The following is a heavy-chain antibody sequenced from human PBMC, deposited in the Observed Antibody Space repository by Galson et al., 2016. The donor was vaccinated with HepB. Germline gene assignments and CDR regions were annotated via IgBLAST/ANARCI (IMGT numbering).Heavy chain of an antibody. CDR1: GDSFINFW. CDR3: VSSWMKDEYFKY. Sequence: QSGAEVKKPGESLKISCKGSGDSFINFWIGWVRQMPGKGLEWMGIIYLRDSHTRYSPSFQGQVTISADKSISTAYLQWSSLKASDSAMYYCVSSWMKDEYFKYWAQGTLVTVSS. J-gene: IGHJ4*02. V-gene: IGHV5-51*03. CDR2: IYLRDSHT. D-gene: IGHD1-1*01.